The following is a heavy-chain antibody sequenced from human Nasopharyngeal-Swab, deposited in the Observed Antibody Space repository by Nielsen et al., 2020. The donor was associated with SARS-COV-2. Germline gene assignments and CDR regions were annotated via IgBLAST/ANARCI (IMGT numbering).Heavy chain of an antibody. J-gene: IGHJ6*03. CDR3: ARGRGSSPSRVYYYYMDV. Sequence: WIRQRPGKGLEWIGEINHSGSTNYNPSLKSRVTISVDTSKNQFSLKLSPVTAADTAVYYCARGRGSSPSRVYYYYMDVWGKGTTVTVSS. D-gene: IGHD6-6*01. CDR2: INHSGST. V-gene: IGHV4-34*01.